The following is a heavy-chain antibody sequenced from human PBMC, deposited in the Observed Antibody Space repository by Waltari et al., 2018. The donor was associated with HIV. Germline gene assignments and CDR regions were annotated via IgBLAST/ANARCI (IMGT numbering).Heavy chain of an antibody. CDR3: ARYTTGWYDS. Sequence: QVQLVQSGSELKKPGAAVKVSCKASGYTFTNNAVNWVRQAPGQGLEWMGWINTKTGNPTYAPCFTGRFVFSLAPSVSTAYLQISSLKAEDTAFYYCARYTTGWYDSWGQGTLVTVSS. CDR1: GYTFTNNA. J-gene: IGHJ5*01. D-gene: IGHD6-19*01. V-gene: IGHV7-4-1*02. CDR2: INTKTGNP.